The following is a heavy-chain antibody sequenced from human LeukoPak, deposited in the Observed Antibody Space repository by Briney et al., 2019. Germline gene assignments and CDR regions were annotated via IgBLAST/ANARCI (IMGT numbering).Heavy chain of an antibody. CDR2: VYYSGRT. J-gene: IGHJ4*02. V-gene: IGHV4-59*02. D-gene: IGHD1-26*01. CDR1: GASVSNYD. CDR3: ARSFSEKFYFES. Sequence: SETLSLTCTVSGASVSNYDWSWIRQPPGKGLEWIGYVYYSGRTNYNPSLESRVTISVDTSKNQFSLKLTSVTAADTAMYYCARSFSEKFYFESWGQGTLVTVSS.